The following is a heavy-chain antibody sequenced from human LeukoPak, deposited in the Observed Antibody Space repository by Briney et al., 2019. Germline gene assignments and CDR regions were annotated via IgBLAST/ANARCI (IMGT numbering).Heavy chain of an antibody. CDR2: ISNSDDTT. CDR1: QFTFITYA. D-gene: IGHD1-1*01. J-gene: IGHJ4*02. CDR3: AKATGTLGN. Sequence: SGGSLRLSCAASQFTFITYAMSWVRQAPGKGLEWVSTISNSDDTTYYADSVKGRFTISRDNSKNTLYLQMNSLTAEDTAIYYCAKATGTLGNWGQGTLVTVSS. V-gene: IGHV3-23*01.